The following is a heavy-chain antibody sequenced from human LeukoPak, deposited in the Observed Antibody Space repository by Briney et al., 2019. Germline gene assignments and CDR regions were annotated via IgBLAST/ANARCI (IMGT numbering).Heavy chain of an antibody. J-gene: IGHJ4*02. Sequence: SVKVSCKASGGTFSSYAISWVRQAPGQGLEWMGGIIPIFGTANYAQKFQGRVTITADVSTSTAYMELSSLRSEDTAVYYCARVYDSSGYYLDYWGQGTLVTVSS. V-gene: IGHV1-69*13. CDR2: IIPIFGTA. CDR1: GGTFSSYA. CDR3: ARVYDSSGYYLDY. D-gene: IGHD3-22*01.